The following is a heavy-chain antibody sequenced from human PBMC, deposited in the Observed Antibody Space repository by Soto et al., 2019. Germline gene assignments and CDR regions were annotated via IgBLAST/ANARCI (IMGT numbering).Heavy chain of an antibody. J-gene: IGHJ4*02. Sequence: EVQLVESGGGLVKPGGSLRLSCAASGFTFSSYSMNWVRQATGKGLEWVSSISSSSSYIYYADSVKGRFTISRDNTKKSLYMKMNSLRAEDTAVYYCARDRITFGGVSDYWGQGTLVTVSS. CDR2: ISSSSSYI. V-gene: IGHV3-21*01. CDR3: ARDRITFGGVSDY. CDR1: GFTFSSYS. D-gene: IGHD3-16*01.